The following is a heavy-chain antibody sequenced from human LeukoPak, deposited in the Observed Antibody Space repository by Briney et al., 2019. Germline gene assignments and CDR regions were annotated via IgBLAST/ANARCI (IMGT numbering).Heavy chain of an antibody. Sequence: PGGSLTLSCAASGFTFSSYGMHWVRQAPGKGLEWVAFIRYDGSNKYYADSMKGRFTISRDNSKSTLYLQMNSLRAEDTAVYYCAKDPAYYGSGSHYNDYWGQGTLVTVSS. CDR2: IRYDGSNK. D-gene: IGHD3-10*01. V-gene: IGHV3-30*02. CDR1: GFTFSSYG. CDR3: AKDPAYYGSGSHYNDY. J-gene: IGHJ4*02.